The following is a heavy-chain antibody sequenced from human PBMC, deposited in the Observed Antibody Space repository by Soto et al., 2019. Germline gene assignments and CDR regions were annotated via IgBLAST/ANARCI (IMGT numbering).Heavy chain of an antibody. Sequence: GGSLRLSCAASGFTFSDYYMSWIRQAPGKGLEWVSYISSSGSTIYYADSVKGRFTISRDNAKNSLYLQMNSLRAEDTAVYYCAKYSSSLDYYYMDVWGKGTTVTVSS. CDR1: GFTFSDYY. J-gene: IGHJ6*03. CDR3: AKYSSSLDYYYMDV. V-gene: IGHV3-11*01. D-gene: IGHD6-6*01. CDR2: ISSSGSTI.